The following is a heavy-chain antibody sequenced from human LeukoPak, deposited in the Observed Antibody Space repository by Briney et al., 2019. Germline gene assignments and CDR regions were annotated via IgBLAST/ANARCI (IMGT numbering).Heavy chain of an antibody. J-gene: IGHJ6*03. CDR2: ISGSGGTT. CDR1: GFTFSSYA. Sequence: GGSLRLSCAASGFTFSSYAMNWVRQAPGKGLEWVSAISGSGGTTYYADSVKGRFTISRDNSKNTLYLQMNSLRAEDTAVYYCAKDPRGLVRNYYYMDVWGKGTTVTVSS. CDR3: AKDPRGLVRNYYYMDV. D-gene: IGHD3/OR15-3a*01. V-gene: IGHV3-23*01.